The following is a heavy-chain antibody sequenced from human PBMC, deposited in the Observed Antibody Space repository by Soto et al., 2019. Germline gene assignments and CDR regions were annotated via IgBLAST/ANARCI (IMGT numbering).Heavy chain of an antibody. J-gene: IGHJ5*02. Sequence: QVQLQESGPGLVKPSQTLSLTCTVSGGSISSGGYYWSWIRQHPGKGLEWIGYIYYSGSTYYNPSLKSRVTISVDPSKNQFSLKLSSVTAADTAVYYCARDRLNYGDYVLGWFDPWGQGTLVTVSS. CDR3: ARDRLNYGDYVLGWFDP. CDR1: GGSISSGGYY. D-gene: IGHD4-17*01. CDR2: IYYSGST. V-gene: IGHV4-31*03.